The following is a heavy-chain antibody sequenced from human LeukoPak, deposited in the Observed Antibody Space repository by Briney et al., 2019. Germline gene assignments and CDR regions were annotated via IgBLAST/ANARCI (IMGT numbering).Heavy chain of an antibody. J-gene: IGHJ5*02. CDR2: IYHSGTT. V-gene: IGHV4-38-2*02. CDR1: GYSISSGYY. Sequence: SETLSLTCTVSGYSISSGYYWGWIWQPPGKGLEWIGSIYHSGTTYYNPSLKSRVTISVDTSKNQFSLKLSSVTAADTALYYCARGIAAAATGLSWFDPWGQGTLVTVSS. CDR3: ARGIAAAATGLSWFDP. D-gene: IGHD6-25*01.